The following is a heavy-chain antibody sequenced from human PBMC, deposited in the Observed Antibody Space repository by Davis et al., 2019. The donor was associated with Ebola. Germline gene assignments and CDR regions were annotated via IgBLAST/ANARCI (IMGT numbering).Heavy chain of an antibody. CDR2: IYHSGST. V-gene: IGHV4-38-2*02. Sequence: PSETLSLTCTVSGYSISSGYYWGWIRQPPGKGLEWIGSIYHSGSTYYNPSLKSRVTISVDTSKNQFSLKLSSVTAADTAVYYCARDHYDFWSGPQRCWFDPWGQGTLVTVSS. CDR1: GYSISSGYY. CDR3: ARDHYDFWSGPQRCWFDP. D-gene: IGHD3-3*01. J-gene: IGHJ5*02.